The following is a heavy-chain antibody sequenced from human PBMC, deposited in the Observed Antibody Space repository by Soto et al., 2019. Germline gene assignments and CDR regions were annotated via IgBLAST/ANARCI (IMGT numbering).Heavy chain of an antibody. Sequence: VQLVESGGGVVQPGRSLRLSCAASGFTFRTYGMYWVRQAPGKGLEWVAVIWYDASNKYYADSVKGRFTISRDNSENKLYLQMNRLRDEDMAVYYCARARVDGGELDLWGQGTLVTVSS. J-gene: IGHJ4*02. V-gene: IGHV3-33*01. D-gene: IGHD1-26*01. CDR2: IWYDASNK. CDR1: GFTFRTYG. CDR3: ARARVDGGELDL.